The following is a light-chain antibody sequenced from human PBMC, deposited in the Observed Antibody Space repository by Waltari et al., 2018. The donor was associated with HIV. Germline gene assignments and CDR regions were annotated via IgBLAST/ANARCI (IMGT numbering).Light chain of an antibody. CDR1: RSDVGDYNY. J-gene: IGLJ1*01. V-gene: IGLV2-11*01. Sequence: QSALTQPPSVSGSPGQSVTISCTRTRSDVGDYNYVSSYQQHPVKAPNLIIFDVSQRPSGVPDRFSGSKSGSTASLTISGLQTEDEADYFCCAYAAAHISYVFGSGTKVAVL. CDR3: CAYAAAHISYV. CDR2: DVS.